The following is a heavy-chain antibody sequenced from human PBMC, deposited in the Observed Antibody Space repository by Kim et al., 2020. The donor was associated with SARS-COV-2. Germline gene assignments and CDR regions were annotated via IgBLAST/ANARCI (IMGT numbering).Heavy chain of an antibody. CDR2: IYRGDDK. J-gene: IGHJ4*02. D-gene: IGHD3-10*01. Sequence: SGPTLVNPTQTLTLTCTFSGFSVSTSEVSIGWIRQPPGKALEWLALIYRGDDKRYNPSLKSRLTISQDTSKNLGVLTMTNMDPVDTATYFCAHRLQGFGGHSLEYWGQGILVTVSS. CDR1: GFSVSTSEVS. V-gene: IGHV2-5*02. CDR3: AHRLQGFGGHSLEY.